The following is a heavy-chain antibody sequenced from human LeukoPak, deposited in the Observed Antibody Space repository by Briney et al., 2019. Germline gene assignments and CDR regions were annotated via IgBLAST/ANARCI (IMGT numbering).Heavy chain of an antibody. Sequence: GGSLRLSCAASGFTFSSYAMNWVRQAPGKGLEWVSAISSSGGSTYYADSVKGRFTISRDNSKNTLYLQMNSLTAEDTAVYYCAKDVGGYGPSDYWGQGTLVTVSS. CDR2: ISSSGGST. V-gene: IGHV3-23*01. CDR3: AKDVGGYGPSDY. CDR1: GFTFSSYA. J-gene: IGHJ4*02. D-gene: IGHD5-12*01.